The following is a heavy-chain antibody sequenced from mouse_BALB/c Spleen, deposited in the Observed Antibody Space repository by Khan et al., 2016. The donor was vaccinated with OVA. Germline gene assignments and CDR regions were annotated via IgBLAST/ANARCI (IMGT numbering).Heavy chain of an antibody. J-gene: IGHJ4*01. V-gene: IGHV1S41*01. D-gene: IGHD1-1*01. Sequence: DLVKPGASVKLSCKASGYTFTSYWINWIKQRPGQGLEWIGRIGPGSSNTYYNEMFKGKATLTVDTSSSTAYIQLSSLSSEDSAVYFCARGNYCGRSCYAMDYWGQGTSVTVSS. CDR2: IGPGSSNT. CDR1: GYTFTSYW. CDR3: ARGNYCGRSCYAMDY.